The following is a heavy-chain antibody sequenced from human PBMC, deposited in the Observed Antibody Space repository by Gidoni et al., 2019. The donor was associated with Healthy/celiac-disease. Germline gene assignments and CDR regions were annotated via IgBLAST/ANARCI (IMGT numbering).Heavy chain of an antibody. D-gene: IGHD2-15*01. CDR2: IYTSGST. CDR1: GGSISSGSYY. Sequence: QVQLQESGPGLVKPSQTLSLTCTVSGGSISSGSYYWSWIRQPAGKGLEWIGRIYTSGSTNYNPSLKSRVTISVDTSKNQFSLKLSSVTAADTAVYYCARALGYCSGGSCYSQEYFQHWGQGTLVTVSS. J-gene: IGHJ1*01. V-gene: IGHV4-61*02. CDR3: ARALGYCSGGSCYSQEYFQH.